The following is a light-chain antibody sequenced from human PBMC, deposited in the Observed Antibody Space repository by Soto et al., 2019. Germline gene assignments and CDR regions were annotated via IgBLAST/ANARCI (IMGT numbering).Light chain of an antibody. J-gene: IGKJ1*01. V-gene: IGKV1-5*01. Sequence: DIQMTQSPSTLSASVGDRVTITCRASQSISSWLAWYQQKPGKAPKLLIYDASSLESGLPSRFSGSGSGTEFTLTISCLQPDDFATCYCQQYNSYSWTFGQGTKVEIK. CDR2: DAS. CDR3: QQYNSYSWT. CDR1: QSISSW.